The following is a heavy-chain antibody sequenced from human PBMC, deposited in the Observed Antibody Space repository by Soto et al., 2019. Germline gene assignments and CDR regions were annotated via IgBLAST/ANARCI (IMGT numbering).Heavy chain of an antibody. V-gene: IGHV1-69*13. Sequence: GASVKVSCKASGGTFSSYAISWVRQAPGQGLEWMGGIIPIFGTANYAQKFQGRVTITADESTSTAYMELSSLRSEDTAVYYCAREYCSSTRCHGGTYWGQGTLVTVSS. CDR3: AREYCSSTRCHGGTY. CDR1: GGTFSSYA. J-gene: IGHJ4*02. D-gene: IGHD2-2*01. CDR2: IIPIFGTA.